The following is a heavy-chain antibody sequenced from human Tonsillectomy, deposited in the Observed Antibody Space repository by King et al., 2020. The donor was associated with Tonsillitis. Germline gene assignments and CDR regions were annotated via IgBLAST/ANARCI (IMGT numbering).Heavy chain of an antibody. V-gene: IGHV3-66*01. D-gene: IGHD3-10*01. CDR1: GFTVSSDY. Sequence: VQLVQSGGGLVQPGGSLRLSCAASGFTVSSDYMSWVRQAPGQGLEWGSVIYSGGSTYSADSVKGRFTISRDNSKNTLYLQMNSLRAEDTAVYYCARDYYGSGFFDYWGQGTLVTVSS. CDR2: IYSGGST. J-gene: IGHJ4*02. CDR3: ARDYYGSGFFDY.